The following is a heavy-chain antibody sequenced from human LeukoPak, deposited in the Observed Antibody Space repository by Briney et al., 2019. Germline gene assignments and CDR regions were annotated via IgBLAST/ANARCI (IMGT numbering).Heavy chain of an antibody. Sequence: GGSLRLSCVASGFTFSSYGMHWVRQAPGKGLEWVAVISYDGSNKYYADSVKGRFTISRDNSKNTLYLQMNSLRAEDTAVYYCAKDRFTMVRGVITTIDYWGQGTLVTVSS. J-gene: IGHJ4*02. D-gene: IGHD3-10*01. CDR2: ISYDGSNK. V-gene: IGHV3-30*18. CDR3: AKDRFTMVRGVITTIDY. CDR1: GFTFSSYG.